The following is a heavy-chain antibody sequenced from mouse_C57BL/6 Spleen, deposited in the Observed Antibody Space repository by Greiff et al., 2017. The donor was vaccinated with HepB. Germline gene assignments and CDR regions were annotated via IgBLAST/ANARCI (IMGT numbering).Heavy chain of an antibody. CDR3: ARVHGNSYAMDY. CDR1: GYSITSGYY. D-gene: IGHD2-1*01. CDR2: ISYDGSN. V-gene: IGHV3-6*01. J-gene: IGHJ4*01. Sequence: EVQLQESGPGLVKPSQSLSLTCSVTGYSITSGYYWNWIRQFPGNKLEWMGYISYDGSNNYNPSLKNRISITRDTSKNQFFLKLNSVTTEDTATYYCARVHGNSYAMDYWGQGTSVTVSS.